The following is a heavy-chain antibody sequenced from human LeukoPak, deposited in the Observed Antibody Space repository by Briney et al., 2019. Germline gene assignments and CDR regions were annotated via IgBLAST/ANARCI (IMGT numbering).Heavy chain of an antibody. CDR1: GYTFTGQY. CDR2: INPKTGDT. CDR3: ARGYYGMDV. Sequence: ASVKVSCKASGYTFTGQYIYWARKTPGQGLEWMGWINPKTGDTDSAQNFRGRVTMTRDTSISTVYMEVSRLTSDDTAVYYCARGYYGMDVWGQGTTVTVSS. J-gene: IGHJ6*02. V-gene: IGHV1-2*02.